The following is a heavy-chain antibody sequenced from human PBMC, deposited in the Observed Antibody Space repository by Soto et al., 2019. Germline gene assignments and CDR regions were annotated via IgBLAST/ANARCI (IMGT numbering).Heavy chain of an antibody. CDR2: IRSKAYGGTT. J-gene: IGHJ6*02. D-gene: IGHD2-15*01. CDR1: GFTFGDYA. CDR3: TRDRISADIVVVVAANMCYGMDV. Sequence: GGVLRISGTASGFTFGDYAMSWVRQAPGKGLEWVGFIRSKAYGGTTDYAASVKGRFTISRDHSKSIAYLQMTSLKTEHTAVYYCTRDRISADIVVVVAANMCYGMDVWGQGTTVTVSS. V-gene: IGHV3-49*04.